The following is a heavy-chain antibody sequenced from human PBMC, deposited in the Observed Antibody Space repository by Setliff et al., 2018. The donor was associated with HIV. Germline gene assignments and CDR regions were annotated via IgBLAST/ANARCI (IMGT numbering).Heavy chain of an antibody. V-gene: IGHV3-7*01. Sequence: PGGSLRLSCAASGFTFSSYWMSWVRQAPGKGLEWVANIKQDGSEKYYVDSVKGRFTISRDNAKNSLYLQMNSLRAEDTAVYYCARGGGLKPFGYQLDYWGQGTLVTVSS. D-gene: IGHD2-2*01. J-gene: IGHJ4*02. CDR1: GFTFSSYW. CDR2: IKQDGSEK. CDR3: ARGGGLKPFGYQLDY.